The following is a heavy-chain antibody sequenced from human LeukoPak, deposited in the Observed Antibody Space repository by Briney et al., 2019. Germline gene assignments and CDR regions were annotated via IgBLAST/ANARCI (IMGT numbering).Heavy chain of an antibody. Sequence: NPSETLSLTCTVSGGSICSYYWSWTRQPPGKGLEWIGYIYYSGSTNYNPSLESRVTISVDTSKNQFSLKLSSVTAADTAVYYCARVRYDTFDLWGRGTLVTVSS. CDR3: ARVRYDTFDL. J-gene: IGHJ2*01. V-gene: IGHV4-59*01. D-gene: IGHD3-22*01. CDR1: GGSICSYY. CDR2: IYYSGST.